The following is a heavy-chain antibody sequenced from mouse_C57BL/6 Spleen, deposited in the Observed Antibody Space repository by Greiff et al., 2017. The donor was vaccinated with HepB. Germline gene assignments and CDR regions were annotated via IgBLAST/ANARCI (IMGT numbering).Heavy chain of an antibody. V-gene: IGHV1-15*01. CDR3: TRSGAYYDGSSLQDY. J-gene: IGHJ2*01. D-gene: IGHD1-1*01. CDR2: IDPETGGT. CDR1: GYTFTDYE. Sequence: QVQLQQSGAELVRPGASVTLSCKASGYTFTDYEMHWVKQTPVHGLEWIGAIDPETGGTAYNQKFKGKAILTADKSSSTAYMELRSLTSEDSAVYYCTRSGAYYDGSSLQDYWGQGTTLTVSS.